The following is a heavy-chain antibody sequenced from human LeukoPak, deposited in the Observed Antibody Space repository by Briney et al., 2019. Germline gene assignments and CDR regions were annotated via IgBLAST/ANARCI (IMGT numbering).Heavy chain of an antibody. CDR3: ARGEQLVTWFDP. CDR1: DGSISSSSYY. J-gene: IGHJ5*02. D-gene: IGHD6-6*01. V-gene: IGHV4-39*07. CDR2: IYYGSVFYSVST. Sequence: SETLSLTCTVSDGSISSSSYYWGWIRQPPGKGLEWIGSIYYGSVFYSVSTYYNPSLKSRVTMSGDTSKNQFSLKLSSVTAADTAVYYCARGEQLVTWFDPWGQGTLVTVSS.